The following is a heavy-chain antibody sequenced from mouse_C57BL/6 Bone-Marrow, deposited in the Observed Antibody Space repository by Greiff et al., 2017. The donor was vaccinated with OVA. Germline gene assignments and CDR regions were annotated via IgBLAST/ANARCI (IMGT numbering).Heavy chain of an antibody. Sequence: EVQLVESGGGLVKPGGSLKLSCAASGFTFSDYGMHWVRQAPEKGLEWVGYISSGSSTINYADTVKGRFTISRDNAKNTLFLQMTSLRSEDTAMYYCAWQGLDWFAYWGQGTPVTVAA. CDR1: GFTFSDYG. CDR3: AWQGLDWFAY. J-gene: IGHJ3*01. CDR2: ISSGSSTI. V-gene: IGHV5-17*01.